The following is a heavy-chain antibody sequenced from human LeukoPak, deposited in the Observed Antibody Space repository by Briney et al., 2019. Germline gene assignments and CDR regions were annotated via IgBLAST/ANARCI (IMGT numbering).Heavy chain of an antibody. V-gene: IGHV4-59*01. CDR3: AREGLQEYFQH. D-gene: IGHD4-11*01. CDR1: GGSISSYY. CDR2: IYYSGST. J-gene: IGHJ1*01. Sequence: PSETLSLTCTVSGGSISSYYWSWIRQPPGKGLEWIGYIYYSGSTNYNPSLKSRVTISVDTSKNQFSLKLSSVTAADTAVYYCAREGLQEYFQHWGQGTLATVSS.